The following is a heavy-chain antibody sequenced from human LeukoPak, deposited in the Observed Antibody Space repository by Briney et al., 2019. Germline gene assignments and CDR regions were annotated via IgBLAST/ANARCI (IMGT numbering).Heavy chain of an antibody. D-gene: IGHD1-26*01. CDR2: INPNSGGT. V-gene: IGHV1-2*02. CDR3: ALIFGWGYRVGAIKEDY. CDR1: GYTFTGYY. Sequence: ASVKVSCKASGYTFTGYYMHWVRQAPGQGLEWMGWINPNSGGTNYAQKFQGRVTMTRDTSISTAYMELSRLRSDDTAVYYCALIFGWGYRVGAIKEDYWGQGTLVTVSS. J-gene: IGHJ4*02.